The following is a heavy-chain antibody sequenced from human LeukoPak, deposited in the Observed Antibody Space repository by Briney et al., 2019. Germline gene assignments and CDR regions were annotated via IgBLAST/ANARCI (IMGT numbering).Heavy chain of an antibody. J-gene: IGHJ3*02. Sequence: ASVKVSCKASGYTFTSYDINWVRQATGQGLEWMGWMNPNSGNTGYAQKFQGRVTITRNTSICTAYMELSSLRSEETAVYYCARARVYCSSTSYYMNRADAFDIWGQGTMVTVSS. D-gene: IGHD2-2*02. V-gene: IGHV1-8*03. CDR2: MNPNSGNT. CDR1: GYTFTSYD. CDR3: ARARVYCSSTSYYMNRADAFDI.